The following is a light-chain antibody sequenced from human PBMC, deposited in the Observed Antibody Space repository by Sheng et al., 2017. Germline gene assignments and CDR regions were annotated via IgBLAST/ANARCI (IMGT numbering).Light chain of an antibody. J-gene: IGKJ2*03. Sequence: EIVLTQSPGTLSLSPGERATLSCRASQSVSSYLSWYQQKPGQAPRLLIYDASNRATGIPARFSGSGSGTDFTLTISRLEPEDFAVYYCQQYGGSPYSFGQGTKLEIQ. V-gene: IGKV3-20*01. CDR1: QSVSSY. CDR2: DAS. CDR3: QQYGGSPYS.